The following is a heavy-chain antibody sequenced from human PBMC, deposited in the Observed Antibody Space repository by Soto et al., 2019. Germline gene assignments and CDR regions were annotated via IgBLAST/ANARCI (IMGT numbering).Heavy chain of an antibody. CDR3: AGRAVAARYYGMVG. Sequence: ASVQVSCTASGYTFTSYGISWVRQAPGQGLEWMGWISAYNGNTNYAQKLQGRVTMTTDTSTSTAYMELRSLRSDDTAVYYCAGRAVAARYYGMVGWGQGTTVTVSS. CDR2: ISAYNGNT. V-gene: IGHV1-18*04. CDR1: GYTFTSYG. D-gene: IGHD6-19*01. J-gene: IGHJ6*02.